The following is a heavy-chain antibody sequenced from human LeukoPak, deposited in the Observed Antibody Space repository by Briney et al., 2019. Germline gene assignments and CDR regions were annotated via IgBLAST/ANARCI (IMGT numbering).Heavy chain of an antibody. Sequence: ASVKVSCKASGYTSTVYYMHWVRQAPGQGLGWMGWINPNSGGTNYAQKFQGRVTMTRDTSISTAYMELSRLRSDDTAVYYCARDCLPSGYDLYYYYYGMDVWGQGTTVTVSS. J-gene: IGHJ6*02. CDR3: ARDCLPSGYDLYYYYYGMDV. CDR1: GYTSTVYY. CDR2: INPNSGGT. D-gene: IGHD5-12*01. V-gene: IGHV1-2*02.